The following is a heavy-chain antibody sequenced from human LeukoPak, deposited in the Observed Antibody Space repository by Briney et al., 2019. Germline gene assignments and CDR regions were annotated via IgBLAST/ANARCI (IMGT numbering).Heavy chain of an antibody. J-gene: IGHJ6*04. V-gene: IGHV5-10-1*01. CDR2: IDPSDSYT. Sequence: GESLKISCKGSGYSFTSYWISWVRQMPGKGLEWMGRIDPSDSYTNYSPSFQGHVTISADKSISTAYLQWSSLKASDTAMYYCARLQWTEYYYYGMDVWGKGITVTVSS. CDR1: GYSFTSYW. D-gene: IGHD4-11*01. CDR3: ARLQWTEYYYYGMDV.